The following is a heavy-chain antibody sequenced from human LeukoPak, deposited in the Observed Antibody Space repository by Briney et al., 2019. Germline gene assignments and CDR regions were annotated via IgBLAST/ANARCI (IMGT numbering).Heavy chain of an antibody. V-gene: IGHV4-34*01. CDR3: TRVTIFGVVPSDI. Sequence: KASETLSLXCAVYGGSFSGYYWSWSRQPPGKGLEWIGEINHSGSTNYNPSLKSRVTISVDTSKNQFSLKLSSVTAADTAVYYCTRVTIFGVVPSDIWGQGTMVTVSS. D-gene: IGHD3-3*01. J-gene: IGHJ3*02. CDR1: GGSFSGYY. CDR2: INHSGST.